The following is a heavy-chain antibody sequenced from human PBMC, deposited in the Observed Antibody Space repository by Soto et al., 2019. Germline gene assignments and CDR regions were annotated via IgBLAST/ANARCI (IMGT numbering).Heavy chain of an antibody. V-gene: IGHV2-5*02. CDR1: GFSLTTSGVG. CDR2: IYWDDDK. D-gene: IGHD3-3*01. Sequence: QITLNESGPTVVKPTETLTLTCTFSGFSLTTSGVGVGWVRQSPGKAPEWLAFIYWDDDKRYSTSLNSRLAIPKEPSKNQVVLTMANVDPADTATYYCAHRVLRAVFGLVTTTAIYFDFWGQGTPVVVSS. J-gene: IGHJ4*02. CDR3: AHRVLRAVFGLVTTTAIYFDF.